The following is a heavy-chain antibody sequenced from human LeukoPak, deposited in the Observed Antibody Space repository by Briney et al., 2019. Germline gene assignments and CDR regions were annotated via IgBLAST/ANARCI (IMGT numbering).Heavy chain of an antibody. CDR2: IYPGDSDT. Sequence: GESLKISCQGSGYSFTSYWIGWVRQMPGKGLEWMGIIYPGDSDTRYSPSFQGQVTISADKSISTAYLQWSSLKASDTAMYYCARRSSAAAGTQAYDYWGQGTLVTVSS. CDR1: GYSFTSYW. D-gene: IGHD6-13*01. V-gene: IGHV5-51*01. J-gene: IGHJ4*02. CDR3: ARRSSAAAGTQAYDY.